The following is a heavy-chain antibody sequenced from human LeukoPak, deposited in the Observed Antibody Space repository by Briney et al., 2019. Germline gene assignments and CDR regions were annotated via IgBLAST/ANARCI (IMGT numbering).Heavy chain of an antibody. CDR3: GLALDYDILTGSNWFDP. CDR2: ISHDGSNK. Sequence: PGGSLRLSCAASGFSFSRHAIHWVRQAPGKGLEWVAVISHDGSNKYYADSVKGRLTISRDNSKNTLFVQMNSLRAEDTAVYYCGLALDYDILTGSNWFDPWGQGTLVTVSS. D-gene: IGHD3-9*01. V-gene: IGHV3-30*04. CDR1: GFSFSRHA. J-gene: IGHJ5*02.